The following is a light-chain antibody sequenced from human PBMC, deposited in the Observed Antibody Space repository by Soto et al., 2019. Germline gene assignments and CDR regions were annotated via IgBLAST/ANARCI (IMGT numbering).Light chain of an antibody. Sequence: DIVMTQSPDSLAVSLGERATINCKSSQSGLYTSTNENYVAWYQQKPGQPPKFLMYWTSSRESGVPDRFSGSGSGTDFTLTITTVHAEDVAVYYCQQFYLTPYTFGQGTKLEIK. CDR2: WTS. J-gene: IGKJ2*01. V-gene: IGKV4-1*01. CDR3: QQFYLTPYT. CDR1: QSGLYTSTNENY.